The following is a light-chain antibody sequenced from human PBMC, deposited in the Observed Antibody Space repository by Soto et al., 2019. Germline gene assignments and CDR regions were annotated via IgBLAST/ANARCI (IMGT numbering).Light chain of an antibody. CDR1: QSVSNNR. V-gene: IGKV3-20*01. CDR3: QQYGGSSA. J-gene: IGKJ1*01. Sequence: EIVLTQSPGTLSLSPGERATLSCRASQSVSNNRLAWYQQKPGQSPRVLISDASYRATGIPDRFTGSGSGTDFTLTISRLEPEDFAVYYCQQYGGSSAFGQGTKVEIK. CDR2: DAS.